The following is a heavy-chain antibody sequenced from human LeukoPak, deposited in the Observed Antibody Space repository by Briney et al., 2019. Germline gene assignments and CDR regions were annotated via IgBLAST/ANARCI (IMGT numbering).Heavy chain of an antibody. V-gene: IGHV3-23*01. J-gene: IGHJ6*03. D-gene: IGHD3-10*01. CDR3: AKDLYYYGSGFDYYYMDV. Sequence: GGSLRLSCAASGFTFSSYGMSWVRQAPGKGLEWVSAISGSGGSTYYADSVKGRFTISRDNSKNTLYLQMNSLRAEDTAVYYCAKDLYYYGSGFDYYYMDVWGKGTTVTVSS. CDR2: ISGSGGST. CDR1: GFTFSSYG.